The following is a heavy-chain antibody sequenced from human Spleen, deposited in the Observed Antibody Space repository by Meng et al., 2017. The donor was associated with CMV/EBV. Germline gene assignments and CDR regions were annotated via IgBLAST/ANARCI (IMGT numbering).Heavy chain of an antibody. CDR3: TRRCSGGSCDLDYYYDMDV. CDR2: IRSQTNSYVT. Sequence: GESLKISCAASGFTFSGSAIHWVRQASGKGLEWVGRIRSQTNSYVTAYAESVKGRFTISRDDSKNTAYLQMNSLKTEDTAVYLCTRRCSGGSCDLDYYYDMDVWGQGTTVTVSS. J-gene: IGHJ6*02. CDR1: GFTFSGSA. V-gene: IGHV3-73*01. D-gene: IGHD2-15*01.